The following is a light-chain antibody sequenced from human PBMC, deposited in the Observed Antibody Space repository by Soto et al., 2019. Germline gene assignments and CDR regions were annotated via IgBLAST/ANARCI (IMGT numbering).Light chain of an antibody. V-gene: IGKV3-20*01. CDR1: QGVTNY. CDR3: QQYGSSPLT. CDR2: DAS. J-gene: IGKJ1*01. Sequence: EIVLTQSPATLSLSPGERATLSCRASQGVTNYLAWYQQKVGQAPRLLLYDASNGATGIPARFSGSGSGTDFTLTISRLEPEDFAVYYCQQYGSSPLTFGQGTKVDI.